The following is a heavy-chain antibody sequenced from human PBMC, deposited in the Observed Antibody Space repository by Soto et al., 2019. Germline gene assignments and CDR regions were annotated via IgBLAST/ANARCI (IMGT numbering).Heavy chain of an antibody. CDR3: ARVDGYNWNWGY. V-gene: IGHV3-21*01. CDR1: GFTFSSYS. Sequence: EVQLVESGGGLVKPGGSLRLSCAASGFTFSSYSMNWVRQAPGKGLEWVSSISSSSSYIYYADSVKGRFTISRDNAKNSLYLQMTSLRAEDTAVYYCARVDGYNWNWGYWGQGTLVTVSS. D-gene: IGHD1-7*01. CDR2: ISSSSSYI. J-gene: IGHJ4*02.